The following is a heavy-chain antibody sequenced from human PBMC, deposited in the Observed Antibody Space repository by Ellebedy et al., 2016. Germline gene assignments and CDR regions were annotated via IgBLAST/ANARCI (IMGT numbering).Heavy chain of an antibody. Sequence: GGSLRLXXAASGFTFSSYGMHWVRQAPGKGLEWVAVISYDGSNKYYADSVKGRFTISRDNSKNTLYLQMNSLRAEDTAVYYCAKGGYCSSANCMEWFNPWGQGTLVTVSS. CDR1: GFTFSSYG. V-gene: IGHV3-30*18. D-gene: IGHD2-2*01. J-gene: IGHJ5*02. CDR3: AKGGYCSSANCMEWFNP. CDR2: ISYDGSNK.